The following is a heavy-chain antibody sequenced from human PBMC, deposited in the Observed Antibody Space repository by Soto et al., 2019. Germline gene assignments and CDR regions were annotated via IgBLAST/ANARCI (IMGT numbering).Heavy chain of an antibody. Sequence: SETLSLTCTVSGGSISSSSYYWGWIRQPPGKGLEWIGSIYYSGSTYYNPSLKRRVTIAVDTSKNQFSLKRSSVTAADTAVYYCARFGSGSADYWGQGTLVTVSS. D-gene: IGHD3-10*01. CDR3: ARFGSGSADY. V-gene: IGHV4-39*01. CDR1: GGSISSSSYY. J-gene: IGHJ4*02. CDR2: IYYSGST.